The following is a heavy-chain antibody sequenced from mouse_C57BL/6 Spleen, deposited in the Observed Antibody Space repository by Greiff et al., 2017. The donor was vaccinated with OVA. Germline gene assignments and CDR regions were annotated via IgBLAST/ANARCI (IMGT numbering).Heavy chain of an antibody. D-gene: IGHD1-1*01. CDR3: ACSYYGSSLGWCAY. Sequence: DVKLQQSVAELVRPGASVKLSCTASGFTIKSYCMHWVKQRPGQGLEWIGRIDPESGNTNYDEKFKSKATLTADKSSNTAYLQLSSLTSEDTAVYYCACSYYGSSLGWCAYWGQGTLLTVSA. CDR1: GFTIKSYC. V-gene: IGHV14-3*01. CDR2: IDPESGNT. J-gene: IGHJ3*01.